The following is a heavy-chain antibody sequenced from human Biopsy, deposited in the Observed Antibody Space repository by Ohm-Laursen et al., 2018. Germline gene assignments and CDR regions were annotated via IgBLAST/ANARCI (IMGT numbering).Heavy chain of an antibody. V-gene: IGHV1-8*01. CDR3: ARGYSRRVAIFEATIYWFDS. Sequence: ASVKVSCKASGYSFSTYYVNWVRQAPGQGLEWMGWMIPSSGKTGYAQRFQGRVTLTMNTSISTAYMELSSLRSEDTAVYFCARGYSRRVAIFEATIYWFDSWGQGTLVTVSS. J-gene: IGHJ5*01. D-gene: IGHD4/OR15-4a*01. CDR1: GYSFSTYY. CDR2: MIPSSGKT.